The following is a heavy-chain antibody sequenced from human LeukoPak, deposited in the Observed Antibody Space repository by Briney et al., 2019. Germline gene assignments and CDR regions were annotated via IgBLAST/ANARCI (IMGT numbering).Heavy chain of an antibody. D-gene: IGHD4-23*01. Sequence: AGGSLRLSCAASGFTFSNYWMSWVRQAPGKGLVWVSRIASDGSSTTYADSVKGRFSISRDNAKNTLYLQMNSLRVEDTAVYYCARGRPHGNDYWGQGTLVTVSS. V-gene: IGHV3-74*01. CDR1: GFTFSNYW. J-gene: IGHJ4*02. CDR2: IASDGSST. CDR3: ARGRPHGNDY.